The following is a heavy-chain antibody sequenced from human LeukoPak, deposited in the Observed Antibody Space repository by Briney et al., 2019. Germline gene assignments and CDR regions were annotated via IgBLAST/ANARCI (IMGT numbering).Heavy chain of an antibody. CDR2: ISSSSYI. Sequence: GGSLRLSCAASGFTFSSYSMNWVRQAPGKGLEWVSSISSSSYIYYADSVKGRFTISRDNAKNSLYLQVNSLRAEDTVVYYCAREDRWAVAGSCFDYWGQGTLVTVSS. V-gene: IGHV3-21*01. J-gene: IGHJ4*02. D-gene: IGHD6-19*01. CDR1: GFTFSSYS. CDR3: AREDRWAVAGSCFDY.